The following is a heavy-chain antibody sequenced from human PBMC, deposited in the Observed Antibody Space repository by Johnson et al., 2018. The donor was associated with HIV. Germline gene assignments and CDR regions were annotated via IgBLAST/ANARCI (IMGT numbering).Heavy chain of an antibody. D-gene: IGHD6-13*01. CDR3: AKLPSRIGPSDI. CDR1: GFTFSNYG. J-gene: IGHJ3*02. CDR2: VSYDGSNK. Sequence: QVQLVESGGGVVQPGRSLRLSCAASGFTFSNYGMHWVRQAPGKGLEWVAVVSYDGSNKYYADSVKGRFTISRDNSQNTLYLQMNSLRVEDTAVYYCAKLPSRIGPSDIWGQGTMVTVSS. V-gene: IGHV3-30*18.